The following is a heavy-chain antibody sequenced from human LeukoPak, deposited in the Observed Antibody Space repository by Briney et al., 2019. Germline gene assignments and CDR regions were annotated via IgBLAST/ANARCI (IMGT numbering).Heavy chain of an antibody. CDR2: ISAYNGNT. CDR3: ARDYGDYDPNWFDP. CDR1: GYTFTGYY. V-gene: IGHV1-18*04. Sequence: GASVKVSCKASGYTFTGYYMHWVRQAPGQGLEWMGWISAYNGNTNYAQKLQGRVTMATDTSTSTAYMELRSLRSDDTAVYYCARDYGDYDPNWFDPWGQGTLVTVSS. D-gene: IGHD4-17*01. J-gene: IGHJ5*02.